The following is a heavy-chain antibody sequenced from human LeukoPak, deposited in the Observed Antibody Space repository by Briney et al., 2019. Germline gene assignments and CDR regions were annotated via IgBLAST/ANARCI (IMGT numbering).Heavy chain of an antibody. CDR3: ARGYLTEGGATARRVHYMDV. J-gene: IGHJ6*03. CDR1: GGSISSYY. CDR2: IYYSGST. Sequence: PSETLSLTCTVSGGSISSYYWSWIRQPPATGLEWIGYIYYSGSTNYNPSLKSRVTISVDTSKNQFSLQLSSVTAADTAVYYCARGYLTEGGATARRVHYMDVWGKGTTVTVSS. D-gene: IGHD5-12*01. V-gene: IGHV4-59*01.